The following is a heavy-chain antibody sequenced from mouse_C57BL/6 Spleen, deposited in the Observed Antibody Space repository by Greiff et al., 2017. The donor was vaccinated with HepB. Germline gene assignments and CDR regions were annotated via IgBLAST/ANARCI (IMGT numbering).Heavy chain of an antibody. CDR1: GFNIKDDY. CDR3: TTSYTGRNYFDY. Sequence: EVKLLESGAELVRPGASVKLSCTASGFNIKDDYMHWVKQRPEQGLEWIGWIDPENGDTEYASKFQGKATITADTSSNTAYLQLSSLTSEDTAVYYCTTSYTGRNYFDYWGQGTTLTVSS. V-gene: IGHV14-4*01. CDR2: IDPENGDT. D-gene: IGHD1-1*01. J-gene: IGHJ2*01.